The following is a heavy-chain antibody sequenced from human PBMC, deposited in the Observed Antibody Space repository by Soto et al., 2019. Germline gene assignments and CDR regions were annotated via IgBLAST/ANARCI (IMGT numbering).Heavy chain of an antibody. V-gene: IGHV4-39*01. D-gene: IGHD3-10*01. CDR1: GGSISSSSYY. CDR3: ASWSPGLLWFGESTFDY. J-gene: IGHJ4*02. Sequence: SETLSLTCTVSGGSISSSSYYWGWIRQPPGKGLEWIGSIYYSGSTYYNPSLKSRVTISVDTSKNQFSLKLSSVTAADTAVYYCASWSPGLLWFGESTFDYWGQGTLVTVSS. CDR2: IYYSGST.